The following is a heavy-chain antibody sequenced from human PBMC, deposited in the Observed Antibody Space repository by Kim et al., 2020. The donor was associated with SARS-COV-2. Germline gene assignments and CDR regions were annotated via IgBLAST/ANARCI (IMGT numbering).Heavy chain of an antibody. Sequence: ASVKVSCKASGYTFTSYGISWVRQAPGQGLEWMGRISAYNGNTNSAQKFQGRVTMTTDTSTSTAYMELRSLRSDDTAVYYCARDQGNNYYYGMDVWGQGTTVTVSS. V-gene: IGHV1-18*01. CDR2: ISAYNGNT. CDR1: GYTFTSYG. J-gene: IGHJ6*02. D-gene: IGHD4-4*01. CDR3: ARDQGNNYYYGMDV.